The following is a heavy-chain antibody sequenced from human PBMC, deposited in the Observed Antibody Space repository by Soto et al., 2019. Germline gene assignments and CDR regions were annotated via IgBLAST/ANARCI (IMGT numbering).Heavy chain of an antibody. CDR3: ARQRDFYYDSSGYGAFDI. J-gene: IGHJ3*02. Sequence: GESLKISCKGSGYSFTSYWIGWVRQMPGKGLEWMGIIYPGDSDTRYSPSFQGQVTISADKSISTAYLQWSSLEASDTAMYYCARQRDFYYDSSGYGAFDIWGQGTMVTVSS. V-gene: IGHV5-51*01. CDR1: GYSFTSYW. CDR2: IYPGDSDT. D-gene: IGHD3-22*01.